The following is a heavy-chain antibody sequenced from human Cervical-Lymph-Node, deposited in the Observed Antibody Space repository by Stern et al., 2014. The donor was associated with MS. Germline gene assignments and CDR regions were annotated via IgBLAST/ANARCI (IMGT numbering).Heavy chain of an antibody. CDR1: GFTFSSYS. D-gene: IGHD6-19*01. CDR3: ARGDYSSDWEYYYYGMDV. CDR2: IRSSSSYI. V-gene: IGHV3-21*01. Sequence: EVQLVESGGGLVQPGGSLRLSCAASGFTFSSYSMNWVRQAPGQELEWVSSIRSSSSYIYYADSVKGRFTISRDNAKNSLYLQMNSLRAEDTAVYYCARGDYSSDWEYYYYGMDVWGQGTTVTVSS. J-gene: IGHJ6*02.